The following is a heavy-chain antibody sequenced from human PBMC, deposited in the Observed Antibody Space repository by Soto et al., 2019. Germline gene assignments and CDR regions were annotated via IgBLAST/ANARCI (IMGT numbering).Heavy chain of an antibody. CDR1: GYTFTSYG. CDR2: INAGNGNT. D-gene: IGHD6-13*01. CDR3: ARDTYSSSSVWWFDP. Sequence: ASVKVSCKASGYTFTSYGMHWVRQAPGQRLEWMGWINAGNGNTKYSQKFQGRVTITRDTSASTAYMELSSLRSEDTAVYYCARDTYSSSSVWWFDPWGQGTLVTVSS. J-gene: IGHJ5*02. V-gene: IGHV1-3*01.